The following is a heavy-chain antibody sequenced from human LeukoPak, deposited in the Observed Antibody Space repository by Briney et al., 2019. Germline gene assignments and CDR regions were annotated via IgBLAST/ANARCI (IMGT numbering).Heavy chain of an antibody. CDR2: IYYSGST. Sequence: PSETLSLTCTVSGGSISSFYWSWIRQPPGKGLEWIGYIYYSGSTNYNPSLKSRVTISVDTSKNQFSLKRSSVTAADTAVYYCARVKSQDFWSGYSMSYYYYYGMDVWGQGTTVTVSS. D-gene: IGHD3-3*01. CDR1: GGSISSFY. V-gene: IGHV4-59*01. CDR3: ARVKSQDFWSGYSMSYYYYYGMDV. J-gene: IGHJ6*02.